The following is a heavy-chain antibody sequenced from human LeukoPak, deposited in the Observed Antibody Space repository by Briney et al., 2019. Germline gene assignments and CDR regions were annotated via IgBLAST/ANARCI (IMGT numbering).Heavy chain of an antibody. D-gene: IGHD3-10*01. CDR2: ISSSSDTI. J-gene: IGHJ5*02. CDR1: GFTFSTYR. CDR3: ARVYDSGSYYPFDP. V-gene: IGHV3-48*02. Sequence: GGSLRLSCAASGFTFSTYRMSWVRQAPGKGLEWVSYISSSSDTIRYADSVKGRFTIARDNAKNSLYLQMNSLRDEDTAVYYCARVYDSGSYYPFDPWGRGTLVTVSS.